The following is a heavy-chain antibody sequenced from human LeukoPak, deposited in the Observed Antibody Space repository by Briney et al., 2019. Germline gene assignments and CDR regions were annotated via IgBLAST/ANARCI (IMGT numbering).Heavy chain of an antibody. CDR2: ISYSGAS. Sequence: PSETLFLTCTVSGVSINTGGDYWGWIRQTPGKGLEWIASISYSGASFYNPSLKSRVTISRDTSKNQFSLRLTSVSAADTAVYYCARQYSKWGQGTLLTVSS. D-gene: IGHD5-12*01. J-gene: IGHJ4*02. V-gene: IGHV4-39*01. CDR3: ARQYSK. CDR1: GVSINTGGDY.